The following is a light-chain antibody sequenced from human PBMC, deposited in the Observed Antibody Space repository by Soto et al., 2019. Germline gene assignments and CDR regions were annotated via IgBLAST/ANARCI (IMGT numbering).Light chain of an antibody. Sequence: DIQMTQSPSSLSSSVGDTVTIPWRARQGISTLLAWYQQKPGKAPKSLIYCASSLHSGVPSRFSGSGSGIDFTLTISSLQPEDFATYYCQQFHSYPITFGQGTRLEI. CDR2: CAS. CDR3: QQFHSYPIT. CDR1: QGISTL. V-gene: IGKV1D-16*02. J-gene: IGKJ5*01.